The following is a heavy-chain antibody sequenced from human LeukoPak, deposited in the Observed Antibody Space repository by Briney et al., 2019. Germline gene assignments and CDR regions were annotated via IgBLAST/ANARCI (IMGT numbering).Heavy chain of an antibody. J-gene: IGHJ4*02. D-gene: IGHD5-24*01. V-gene: IGHV1-46*01. CDR3: ARDFGEMPNY. CDR2: ISPSGGTT. Sequence: GASVKVSCKASGYTFTSYYMHWVRQAPGQGLEWMGIISPSGGTTSYAQKFQGRVTMTRDTSTSTLYMELSSLRSEDTAVYYCARDFGEMPNYWGQGTLVTVSS. CDR1: GYTFTSYY.